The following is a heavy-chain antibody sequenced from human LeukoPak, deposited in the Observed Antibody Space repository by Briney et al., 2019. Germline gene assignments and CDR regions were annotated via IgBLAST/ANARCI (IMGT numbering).Heavy chain of an antibody. D-gene: IGHD3-10*01. J-gene: IGHJ4*02. V-gene: IGHV4-31*03. CDR1: GGSISSGGYY. Sequence: SQTLSFTCTVSGGSISSGGYYWSWIRQHPGTGLEWIGYIYYGGNTDYNPSLKSRVTMSVDTSKNQFSLKLSSVTTADTAVYYCATTPGTMVRGVILYWGQGTLVTVSS. CDR2: IYYGGNT. CDR3: ATTPGTMVRGVILY.